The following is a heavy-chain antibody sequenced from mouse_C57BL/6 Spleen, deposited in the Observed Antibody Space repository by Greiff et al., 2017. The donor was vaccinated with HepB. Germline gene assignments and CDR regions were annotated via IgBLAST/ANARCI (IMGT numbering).Heavy chain of an antibody. CDR2: INPNYGTT. D-gene: IGHD1-1*01. Sequence: VQLQQSGPELVKPGASVKISCKASGYSFTDYNMNWVKQSNGKSLEWIGVINPNYGTTSYNQKFKGKATLTVDQSSSTAYMQLYSLTSEDSAVYYCARLGVVATDYAMDYWGQGTSVTVSS. CDR3: ARLGVVATDYAMDY. V-gene: IGHV1-39*01. CDR1: GYSFTDYN. J-gene: IGHJ4*01.